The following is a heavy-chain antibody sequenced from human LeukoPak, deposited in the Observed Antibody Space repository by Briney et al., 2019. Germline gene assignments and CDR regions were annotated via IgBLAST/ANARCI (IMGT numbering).Heavy chain of an antibody. D-gene: IGHD4-23*01. CDR2: IFFRGGT. V-gene: IGHV4-38-2*02. Sequence: KASETLSLTCIVSRYSITSVYYCWGGRQPPRGGLGWIRSIFFRGGTSSNPALKSRVTISRDTSKNQFSLKLNSVTVAATAVYYCAIGLHPTVADVGWGNWFDPWGQGTLVTVSS. CDR1: RYSITSVYY. CDR3: AIGLHPTVADVGWGNWFDP. J-gene: IGHJ5*02.